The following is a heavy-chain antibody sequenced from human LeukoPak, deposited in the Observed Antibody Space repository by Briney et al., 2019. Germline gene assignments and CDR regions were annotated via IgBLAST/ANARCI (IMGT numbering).Heavy chain of an antibody. J-gene: IGHJ4*02. CDR2: ISGSTGST. V-gene: IGHV3-23*01. CDR3: AQDVFLETRGSRLKS. Sequence: GGSLRLSCVASGFPFSNYAMTWVRQAPGKGLEWVSVISGSTGSTYYAQSVKGRFTISRGISKNTLYLDMPSLRAEDTAVYYCAQDVFLETRGSRLKSWGQGTLVIVSS. CDR1: GFPFSNYA. D-gene: IGHD4-11*01.